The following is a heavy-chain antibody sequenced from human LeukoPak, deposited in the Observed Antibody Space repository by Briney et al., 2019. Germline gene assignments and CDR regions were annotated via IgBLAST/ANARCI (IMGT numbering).Heavy chain of an antibody. J-gene: IGHJ4*02. Sequence: GGSLRLSCAASGFTFSNYWMHWVRQVPGKGLVWVSRINSAGSSTNYADSVKGRFTISRDNSKNTLYLQMNSLRAEDTAVYYCASHSSLDYWGQGTLVTVSS. CDR1: GFTFSNYW. CDR3: ASHSSLDY. V-gene: IGHV3-74*01. D-gene: IGHD6-19*01. CDR2: INSAGSST.